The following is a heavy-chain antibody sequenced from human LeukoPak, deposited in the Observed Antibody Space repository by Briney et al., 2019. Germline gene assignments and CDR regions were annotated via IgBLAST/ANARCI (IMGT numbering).Heavy chain of an antibody. CDR2: ISSSGSTI. J-gene: IGHJ4*02. CDR1: GFTFSSYE. CDR3: ARDRCGSGSH. V-gene: IGHV3-48*03. Sequence: PGGSLRLSCAASGFTFSSYEMNWVRQAPGKGREWVSYISSSGSTIYYADSVKGRFTISRDNAKNSLYLQMNSLRAEDTAVYYCARDRCGSGSHWGQGTLVTVSS. D-gene: IGHD3-10*01.